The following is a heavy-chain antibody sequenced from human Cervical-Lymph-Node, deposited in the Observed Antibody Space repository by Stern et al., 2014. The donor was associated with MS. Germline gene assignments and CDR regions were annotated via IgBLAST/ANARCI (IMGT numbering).Heavy chain of an antibody. CDR2: ISFDGRNK. V-gene: IGHV3-30*18. CDR3: AKDSSTTWS. D-gene: IGHD2-2*01. CDR1: GFIFSSYD. Sequence: QVQLVESGGGVVQPGRSLRLSCAASGFIFSSYDMHWVRQAPGKGLEWVAVISFDGRNKDYVHSVKGRFSISRDNSKNTLYLQMNSLSAEDTAVYYCAKDSSTTWSWGQGSLVTVSS. J-gene: IGHJ5*02.